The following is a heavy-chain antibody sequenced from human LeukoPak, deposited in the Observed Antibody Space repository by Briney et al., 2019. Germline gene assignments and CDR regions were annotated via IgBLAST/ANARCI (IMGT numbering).Heavy chain of an antibody. V-gene: IGHV4-34*01. CDR1: GGSFSGYY. CDR3: ASYGSGSYNFDY. D-gene: IGHD3-10*01. Sequence: SETLSRTCAVYGGSFSGYYWSWIRQPPGKGLEWIGEINHSGSTNYNPSLKSRVTISVDTSKNQFSLKLSSVTAADTAVYYCASYGSGSYNFDYWGQGTLVTVSS. J-gene: IGHJ4*02. CDR2: INHSGST.